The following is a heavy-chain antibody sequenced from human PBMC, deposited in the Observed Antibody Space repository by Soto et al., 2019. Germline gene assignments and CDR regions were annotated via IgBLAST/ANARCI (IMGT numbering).Heavy chain of an antibody. V-gene: IGHV3-33*01. CDR2: IWYDGSTQ. CDR1: GFTFSSYG. D-gene: IGHD1-26*01. Sequence: GGSLRLSCAASGFTFSSYGMHWVRRAPGKGLEWVAVIWYDGSTQFYADSVKGRFTISRDNFKNTLSLQMNNLRVEDTAVYYCERWDQWGQSDYWGQGTQVTVSS. CDR3: ERWDQWGQSDY. J-gene: IGHJ4*02.